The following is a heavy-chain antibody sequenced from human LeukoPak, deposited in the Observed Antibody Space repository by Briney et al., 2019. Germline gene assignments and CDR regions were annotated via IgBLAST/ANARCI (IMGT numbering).Heavy chain of an antibody. V-gene: IGHV4-61*01. D-gene: IGHD3-3*01. CDR2: IYYNGST. CDR1: SDSISFSSYY. J-gene: IGHJ4*02. CDR3: ARDRKYYDFWSGYYLDY. Sequence: PSETLSLTCTVSSDSISFSSYYWSWIRQPPGKGLEWIGYIYYNGSTNYNPSLKSRVTISVDTSKNQFSLKLRSVTAADTAVYYCARDRKYYDFWSGYYLDYWGQGTLVTVSS.